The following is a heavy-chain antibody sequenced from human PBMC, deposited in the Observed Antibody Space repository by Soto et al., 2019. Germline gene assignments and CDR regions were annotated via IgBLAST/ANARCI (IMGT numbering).Heavy chain of an antibody. J-gene: IGHJ6*03. V-gene: IGHV3-7*04. D-gene: IGHD4-17*01. CDR2: IKQDGSKK. Sequence: EVQLVESGGGLVQPGGSLRLSCAASGFSFSHYCMRWVRQAPGKGLEWVANIKQDGSKKYDGDSVKGRFTISRDNDKNPMFLQMDSLRDEDTAVYYCARVPSSRDTLSYGVGGKYYSDYMDIWGHATTVPVSS. CDR3: ARVPSSRDTLSYGVGGKYYSDYMDI. CDR1: GFSFSHYC.